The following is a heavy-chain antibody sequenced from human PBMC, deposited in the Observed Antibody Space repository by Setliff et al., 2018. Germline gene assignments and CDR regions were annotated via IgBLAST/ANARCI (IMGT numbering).Heavy chain of an antibody. J-gene: IGHJ4*02. CDR1: GFTFSSYA. CDR3: AKGGALLYYSDF. D-gene: IGHD2-15*01. CDR2: ISYDGSNK. Sequence: GSLRLSCAASGFTFSSYAMHWVRQAPGKGLEWVAVISYDGSNKYYADSVKGRFTISRDNSKNTVYLQMNSLRAEDTAVYYCAKGGALLYYSDFWGQGTLVTVS. V-gene: IGHV3-30*04.